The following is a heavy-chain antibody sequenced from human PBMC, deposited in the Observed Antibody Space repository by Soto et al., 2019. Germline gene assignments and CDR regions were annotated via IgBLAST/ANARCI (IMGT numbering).Heavy chain of an antibody. CDR3: ARWNGYGDS. Sequence: GGSLRLSCAASGFTFSSYAVSWVRQAPGKGPEWISSISGSGSTIYYADSVKGRFTISRDNSKNTLYLQMSSLRAEDTAVYYCARWNGYGDSWGQGTLVTVSS. J-gene: IGHJ4*02. CDR1: GFTFSSYA. CDR2: ISGSGSTI. V-gene: IGHV3-23*01. D-gene: IGHD1-1*01.